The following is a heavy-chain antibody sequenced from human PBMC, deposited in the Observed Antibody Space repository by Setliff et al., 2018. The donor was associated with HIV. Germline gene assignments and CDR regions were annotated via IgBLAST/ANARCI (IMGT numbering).Heavy chain of an antibody. V-gene: IGHV3-33*03. CDR1: GFTFRNFG. CDR3: AKDQAFSSPYYFDY. CDR2: IWFDGRSK. D-gene: IGHD6-13*01. Sequence: GGSLRLSCAASGFTFRNFGMHWVRQAPGKGLEWVAVIWFDGRSKYYADSVKGRFTISRDNSKNTLYLQMNSLRVEDTALYYCAKDQAFSSPYYFDYWGQGTLVTVSS. J-gene: IGHJ4*02.